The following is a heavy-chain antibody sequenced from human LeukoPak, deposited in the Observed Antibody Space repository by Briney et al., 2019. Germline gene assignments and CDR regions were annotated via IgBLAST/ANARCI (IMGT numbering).Heavy chain of an antibody. CDR2: IRSKAYGGTT. V-gene: IGHV3-49*03. D-gene: IGHD3-10*01. CDR3: TSHGSGSYYDY. Sequence: GGSLRLSCAASGFTFSSYWMHWFRQAPGKGLEWVGFIRSKAYGGTTEYAASVKGRFTISRDDSKSIAYLQMNSLKTEDTAVYYCTSHGSGSYYDYWGQGTLVTVSS. CDR1: GFTFSSYW. J-gene: IGHJ4*02.